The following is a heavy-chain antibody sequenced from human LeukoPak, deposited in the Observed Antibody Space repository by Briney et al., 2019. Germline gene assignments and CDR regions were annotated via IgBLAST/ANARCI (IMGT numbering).Heavy chain of an antibody. CDR1: GFTFSSYS. V-gene: IGHV3-21*01. CDR3: ARLLWFGELSPHDY. Sequence: PRGSLRLSCAASGFTFSSYSMNWVRQAPGKGLEWVSSISSSSYIYYADSVKGRFTISRDNAKNSLYLQMNSLRAEDTAVYYCARLLWFGELSPHDYWGQGTLVTVSS. D-gene: IGHD3-10*01. J-gene: IGHJ4*02. CDR2: ISSSSYI.